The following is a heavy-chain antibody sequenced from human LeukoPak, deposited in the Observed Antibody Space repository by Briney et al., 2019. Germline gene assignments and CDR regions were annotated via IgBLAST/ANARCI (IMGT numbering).Heavy chain of an antibody. CDR3: ARGSIAAAY. CDR2: ISSNSSYT. CDR1: GFTFSDYY. D-gene: IGHD6-13*01. V-gene: IGHV3-11*05. Sequence: GRSLRLSCAASGFTFSDYYMSWSRQAPGKGLEWISYISSNSSYTNSADTVEGRFPISRDNAKTSVYLQMNSLRVEDTAVYYCARGSIAAAYWGQGTLVTVSS. J-gene: IGHJ4*02.